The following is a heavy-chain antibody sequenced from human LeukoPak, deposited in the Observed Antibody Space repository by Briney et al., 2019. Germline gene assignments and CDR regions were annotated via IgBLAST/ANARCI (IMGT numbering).Heavy chain of an antibody. CDR1: GYTFTGYY. CDR3: ARYVYCSSTSCYVKNAFDI. V-gene: IGHV1-2*02. J-gene: IGHJ3*02. D-gene: IGHD2-2*01. Sequence: ASVKVSCKASGYTFTGYYMHWVRHAPGQGLECMGWINPNSGGTNYAQKFQGRVTMTRDTSISTAYMELSRLRSDDTAVYYCARYVYCSSTSCYVKNAFDIWGQGTMVTVSS. CDR2: INPNSGGT.